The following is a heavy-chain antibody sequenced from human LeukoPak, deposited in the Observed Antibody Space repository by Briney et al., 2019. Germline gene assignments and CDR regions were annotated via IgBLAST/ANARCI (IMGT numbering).Heavy chain of an antibody. Sequence: SETLSLTCTVSGGSISSSSYYWGWIRQPPGKGLEWIGSIYYSGSTYYNPSLKSRVTISVDTSKNQFSLKLSSVTAADTAVYYCAGGFGAIGSQRSLDYWGQGTLVTVSS. CDR1: GGSISSSSYY. V-gene: IGHV4-39*07. J-gene: IGHJ4*02. D-gene: IGHD1-26*01. CDR2: IYYSGST. CDR3: AGGFGAIGSQRSLDY.